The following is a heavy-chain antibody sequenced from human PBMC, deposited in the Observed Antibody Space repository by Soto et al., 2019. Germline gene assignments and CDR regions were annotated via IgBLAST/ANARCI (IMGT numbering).Heavy chain of an antibody. CDR3: ARHTTIAAPPRGFDP. J-gene: IGHJ5*02. CDR1: GYSFTSYW. CDR2: IHPGDSDT. D-gene: IGHD6-13*01. V-gene: IGHV5-51*01. Sequence: PGESLKISCKGSGYSFTSYWIGWVRQMPGKGLEWMGIIHPGDSDTRYSPSFQGQVTISADKSISTAYLQWSSLKASDTAMYYCARHTTIAAPPRGFDPWGQGTLVTVSS.